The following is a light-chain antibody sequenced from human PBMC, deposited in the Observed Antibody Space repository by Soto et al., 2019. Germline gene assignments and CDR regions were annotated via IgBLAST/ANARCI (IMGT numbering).Light chain of an antibody. J-gene: IGLJ2*01. V-gene: IGLV2-14*01. CDR3: SSYTSSGGVI. Sequence: QSALTQPASVSGSPGQSITISCTGSSSDVGDYNYVSWYQQDPGKAPKLLISEVSNRPSGVSNRFFGSKSGNTASLTISGLQAEDDSDYYCSSYTSSGGVIFGGGTKLTVL. CDR1: SSDVGDYNY. CDR2: EVS.